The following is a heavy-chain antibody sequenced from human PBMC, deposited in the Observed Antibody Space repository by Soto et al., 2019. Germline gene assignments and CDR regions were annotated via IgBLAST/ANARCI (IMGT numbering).Heavy chain of an antibody. J-gene: IGHJ6*02. Sequence: ASVKVSCKASGYTFNTYTIHWVRQAPGQSLEWMGWITAYNGNTNYAQKLQGRVTMTTDTSTSTAYMELRSLRSDDTAVYYCARDRVLPTVTYYYYYYGMDVWGQGTTVNVSS. CDR2: ITAYNGNT. CDR1: GYTFNTYT. CDR3: ARDRVLPTVTYYYYYYGMDV. V-gene: IGHV1-18*01. D-gene: IGHD4-4*01.